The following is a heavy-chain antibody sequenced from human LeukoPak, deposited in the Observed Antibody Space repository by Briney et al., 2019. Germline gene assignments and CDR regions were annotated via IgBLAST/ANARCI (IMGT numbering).Heavy chain of an antibody. V-gene: IGHV3-15*01. J-gene: IGHJ6*02. CDR3: AKHSSSSSSPGMDV. D-gene: IGHD6-6*01. CDR1: GFTFSNAW. Sequence: GGSLRLSCAASGFTFSNAWMSWVRQPPGKGLEWVGRIKSKKDGGTTDYAASVKGRFTISRDDSKNTLYLQMSSLKTEDTAVYYCAKHSSSSSSPGMDVWGQGTTVTVSS. CDR2: IKSKKDGGTT.